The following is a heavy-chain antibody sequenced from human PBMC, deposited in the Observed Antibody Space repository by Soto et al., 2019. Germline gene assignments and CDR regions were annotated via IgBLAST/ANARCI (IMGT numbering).Heavy chain of an antibody. V-gene: IGHV1-2*04. Sequence: ADSVRVSCKASGYTFTGYYMHWVRQAPGQGLEWMGWINPNSGGTNYAQKFQGWVTMTRDTSISTAYMELSRLRSDDTAVYYCATGGLVPAAMNTPRVYIQYPGQGTFLTVFS. CDR2: INPNSGGT. D-gene: IGHD2-2*01. J-gene: IGHJ1*01. CDR3: ATGGLVPAAMNTPRVYIQY. CDR1: GYTFTGYY.